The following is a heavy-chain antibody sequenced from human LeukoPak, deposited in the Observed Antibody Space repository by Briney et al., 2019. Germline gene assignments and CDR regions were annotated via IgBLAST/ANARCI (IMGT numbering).Heavy chain of an antibody. V-gene: IGHV4-31*03. J-gene: IGHJ4*02. CDR3: ARAAAAGVDY. Sequence: SQTLSLTCTVSGGSISSGGYYWSWIRQHPGKGLEWYGYIYYSGSTYYNPSLKSRVTISVDTSKNQFSLKLSSVTAADTAVYYCARAAAAGVDYWGQGTLVTVSS. CDR1: GGSISSGGYY. CDR2: IYYSGST. D-gene: IGHD6-13*01.